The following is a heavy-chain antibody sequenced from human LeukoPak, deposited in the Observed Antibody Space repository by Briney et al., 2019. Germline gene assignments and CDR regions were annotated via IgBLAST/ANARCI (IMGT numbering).Heavy chain of an antibody. J-gene: IGHJ4*02. Sequence: GGSLRLSCAASGFTFSNYSMNWVRQAPGKGLEWVSSISSSSSYIYYADSVKGRFTISRDNAKNSLYLQMNSLRAEDTAVYYCAKFIAAPFYLDYWGQGTLVTVSS. V-gene: IGHV3-21*01. CDR1: GFTFSNYS. D-gene: IGHD6-13*01. CDR3: AKFIAAPFYLDY. CDR2: ISSSSSYI.